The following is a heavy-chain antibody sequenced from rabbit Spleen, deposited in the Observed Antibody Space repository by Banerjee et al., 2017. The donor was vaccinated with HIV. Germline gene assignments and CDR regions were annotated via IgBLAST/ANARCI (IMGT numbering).Heavy chain of an antibody. D-gene: IGHD4-1*01. V-gene: IGHV1S40*01. CDR3: AKSLYTSGWDAFDS. CDR2: VVSGSSGNT. J-gene: IGHJ2*01. Sequence: QSLQESGGGLFQPGGSLALTCKASGFSLSSTYVMCWVRQDPGKGLEWIACVVSGSSGNTGYASWAKGRSTVSKTSSTTVTLQMTSLTVADTATYFCAKSLYTSGWDAFDSWGPGTLVTVS. CDR1: GFSLSSTYV.